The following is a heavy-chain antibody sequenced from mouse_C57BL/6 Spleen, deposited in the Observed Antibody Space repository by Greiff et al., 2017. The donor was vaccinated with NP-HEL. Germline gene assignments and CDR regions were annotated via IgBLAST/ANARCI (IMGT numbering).Heavy chain of an antibody. J-gene: IGHJ3*01. D-gene: IGHD2-4*01. CDR2: IDPANGNT. V-gene: IGHV14-3*01. CDR1: GFNIKNTY. CDR3: ARGAYYDYPWFAY. Sequence: EVQLQESVAELVRPGASVKLSCTASGFNIKNTYMHWVKQRPEQGLEWIGRIDPANGNTKYAPKFQGKATITADTSSNTAYLQLSSLTSEDTAIYYCARGAYYDYPWFAYWGQGTLVTVSA.